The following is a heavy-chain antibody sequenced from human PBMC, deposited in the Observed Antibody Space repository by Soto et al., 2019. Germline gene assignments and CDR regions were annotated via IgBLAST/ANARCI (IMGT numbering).Heavy chain of an antibody. J-gene: IGHJ4*02. CDR2: SYYTGST. CDR1: GGSISYYF. V-gene: IGHV4-59*01. CDR3: ARMNYYDTSGYPFDY. D-gene: IGHD3-22*01. Sequence: SETLSLTCTVSGGSISYYFWSWIRQSPGKGLEWIAYSYYTGSTTYNPSLKSRVTISVDTSKNQFSLKLNSVTAADTAVYYCARMNYYDTSGYPFDYWGQGMMVT.